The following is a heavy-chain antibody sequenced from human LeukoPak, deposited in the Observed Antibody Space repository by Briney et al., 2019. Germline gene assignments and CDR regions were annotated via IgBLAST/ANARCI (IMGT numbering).Heavy chain of an antibody. J-gene: IGHJ4*01. D-gene: IGHD2-21*02. CDR3: ARDGYLIEYGDCSAGDH. V-gene: IGHV3-7*01. CDR1: GFTFSDYW. CDR2: IQENGNEK. Sequence: GGFLRLSCAASGFTFSDYWMTWVRQAPGKGLEWVANIQENGNEKNYVDSVKGRFTISRDNAKNSLHLQMNSLRVEDTAMYYCARDGYLIEYGDCSAGDHWGHGTLVTAXS.